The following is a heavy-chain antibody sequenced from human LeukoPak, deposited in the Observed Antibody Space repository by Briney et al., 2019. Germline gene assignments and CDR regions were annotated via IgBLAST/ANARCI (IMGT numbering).Heavy chain of an antibody. J-gene: IGHJ4*02. CDR2: IKPNTGGT. CDR1: GYTFSGYY. D-gene: IGHD3-9*01. Sequence: ASVKVSCKTSGYTFSGYYIHWVRQTPGQGLEWMGWIKPNTGGTNYAQKFQGRVTMTRDTSIYTAYMDLSSLTSDDTAVYYCARHHPGYDLTGYYLGYWGQGTLVTVSS. CDR3: ARHHPGYDLTGYYLGY. V-gene: IGHV1-2*02.